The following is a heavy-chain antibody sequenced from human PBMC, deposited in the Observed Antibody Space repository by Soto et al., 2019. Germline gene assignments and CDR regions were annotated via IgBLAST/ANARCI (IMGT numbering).Heavy chain of an antibody. CDR3: ARGRAQEWLGRFFDY. J-gene: IGHJ4*02. CDR2: IYYSGST. Sequence: SETLSLTCTVSGGSISSGGYYWSWIRQHPGKGLEWIGYIYYSGSTYYNPSLKSRVTISVDTSKNQFSLKLSSVTAADTAVYYCARGRAQEWLGRFFDYWGQGTLVTVSS. V-gene: IGHV4-31*03. D-gene: IGHD6-19*01. CDR1: GGSISSGGYY.